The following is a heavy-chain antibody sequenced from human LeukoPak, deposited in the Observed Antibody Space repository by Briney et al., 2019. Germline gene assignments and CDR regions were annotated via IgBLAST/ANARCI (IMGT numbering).Heavy chain of an antibody. J-gene: IGHJ6*02. CDR2: INTGNGNT. Sequence: ASVKVSCKASGYTFTSYTIHWVRQAPGQRLEWMGWINTGNGNTEYSQKFQGRVTITADESTSTAYMELSSLRSEDTAVYYCARSGGRLRRGYCSSTSCYYAYYYGMDVWGQGTTVTVSS. CDR1: GYTFTSYT. V-gene: IGHV1-3*04. D-gene: IGHD2-2*01. CDR3: ARSGGRLRRGYCSSTSCYYAYYYGMDV.